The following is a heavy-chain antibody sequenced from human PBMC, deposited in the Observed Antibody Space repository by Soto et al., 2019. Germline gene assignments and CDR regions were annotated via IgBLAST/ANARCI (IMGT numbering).Heavy chain of an antibody. CDR3: ARGKWADRFAN. Sequence: GASVKVSCKASGYTFTSYYMHWVRQAPGQGLEWMGIINPSGGSTNYNPSVKSRVTISAARSSNQFSLRMTSMTAADTAVYYCARGKWADRFANWGQGILVTVSS. CDR2: INPSGGST. D-gene: IGHD1-26*01. CDR1: GYTFTSYY. J-gene: IGHJ4*02. V-gene: IGHV1-46*01.